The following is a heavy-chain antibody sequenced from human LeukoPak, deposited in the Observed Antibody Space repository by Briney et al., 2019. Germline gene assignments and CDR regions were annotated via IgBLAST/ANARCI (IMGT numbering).Heavy chain of an antibody. CDR1: GGSISSSTYY. CDR3: ARLSNYGASSANFDY. J-gene: IGHJ4*02. D-gene: IGHD4/OR15-4a*01. CDR2: IYNSGST. V-gene: IGHV4-39*01. Sequence: KSSETLSLTCSVSGGSISSSTYYWGWIRQPPGKGLEWIGNIYNSGSTYYNPSLKSRVTISVDTSKNQFSLKLSSVTAADTAVYYCARLSNYGASSANFDYWGQGTLVTVSS.